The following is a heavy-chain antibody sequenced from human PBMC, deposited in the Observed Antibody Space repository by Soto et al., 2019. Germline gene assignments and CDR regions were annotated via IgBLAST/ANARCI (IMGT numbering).Heavy chain of an antibody. CDR2: IIPIFGKT. D-gene: IGHD4-17*01. Sequence: QVQLVQSGAEVKKPGSSVKVSCKASGGRFSRHTVSWVRQAPGKGLEWVGGIIPIFGKTNYGNILRGRVTITADASTGTAYIELNSLRAYYTAVDYCAVPTLRSMTGPPGWGQGTLVTVSS. CDR1: GGRFSRHT. CDR3: AVPTLRSMTGPPG. V-gene: IGHV1-69*01. J-gene: IGHJ4*02.